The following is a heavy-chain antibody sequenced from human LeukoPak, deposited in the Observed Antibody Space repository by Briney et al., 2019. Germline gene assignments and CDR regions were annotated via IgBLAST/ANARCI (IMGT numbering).Heavy chain of an antibody. J-gene: IGHJ4*02. CDR3: ARHENIVVVASATAFDY. V-gene: IGHV4-38-2*01. CDR1: GYSISSGYY. Sequence: SEALSLTCAVSGYSISSGYYWGWIRQPPGKGLEWIGSIYHSGNTHYNPSLKSRVTMSVDTSKNHFSLKVTSVTAADTAMYYCARHENIVVVASATAFDYWGQGTLVTVSS. D-gene: IGHD2-15*01. CDR2: IYHSGNT.